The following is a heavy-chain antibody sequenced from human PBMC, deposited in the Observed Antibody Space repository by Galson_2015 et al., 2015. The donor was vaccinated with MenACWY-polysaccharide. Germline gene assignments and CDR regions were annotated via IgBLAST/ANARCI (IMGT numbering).Heavy chain of an antibody. V-gene: IGHV2-5*02. Sequence: PALVKPTQPLTLPSTFSGFSLSAGAVGVGWYRQPPGKALEGLALNYWDDDKRYSPSLKSRLTITKDTSKNQVVLIRTNMDPVDTATYYCAIELYNSTPFPPHWGQGTLVTVSS. D-gene: IGHD1-1*01. CDR3: AIELYNSTPFPPH. CDR1: GFSLSAGAVG. CDR2: NYWDDDK. J-gene: IGHJ4*02.